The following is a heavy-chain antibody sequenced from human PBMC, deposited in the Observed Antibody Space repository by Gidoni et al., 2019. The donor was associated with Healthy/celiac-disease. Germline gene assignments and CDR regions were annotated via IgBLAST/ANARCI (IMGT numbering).Heavy chain of an antibody. Sequence: QVQLQESGPGLVKPSETLSLTCAVSGYSISRGYYWGWIRQPPGKGLEWIGSIYHSGSTYYNPSLKSRVTISVDTSKNQFSLKLSSVTAADTAVYYCAGLYYYDSSGYYGKPFDYWGQGTLVTVSS. CDR3: AGLYYYDSSGYYGKPFDY. D-gene: IGHD3-22*01. V-gene: IGHV4-38-2*01. J-gene: IGHJ4*02. CDR2: IYHSGST. CDR1: GYSISRGYY.